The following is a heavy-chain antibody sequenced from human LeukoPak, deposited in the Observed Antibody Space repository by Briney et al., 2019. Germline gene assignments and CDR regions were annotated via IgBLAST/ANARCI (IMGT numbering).Heavy chain of an antibody. CDR1: GFNFSSCW. V-gene: IGHV3-7*04. J-gene: IGHJ3*02. CDR2: IKQDGTEK. CDR3: ARPTTVTMVDAFNI. Sequence: GGSLRLSCAAAGFNFSSCWMTWVRQAPGKGLEWVANIKQDGTEKYYVDSVKGRFTISRDNAKNSLYLQMNSLRAVDTAVYFCARPTTVTMVDAFNIWGLGTMVTVSS. D-gene: IGHD4-17*01.